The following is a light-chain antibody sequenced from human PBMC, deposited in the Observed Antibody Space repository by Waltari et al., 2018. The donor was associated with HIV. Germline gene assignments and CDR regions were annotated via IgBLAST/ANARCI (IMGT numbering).Light chain of an antibody. CDR2: EVS. V-gene: IGLV2-23*02. Sequence: QSALTQPASVSGSPGQSLTISCTGPSSDVGTYNFVSWYQQHPGKAPKLMIYEVSKRPSGVSNRFSGSKSGNTASLTISGLQAEDEADYYCCSYAGSSTWVFGGGTKLTVL. J-gene: IGLJ3*02. CDR1: SSDVGTYNF. CDR3: CSYAGSSTWV.